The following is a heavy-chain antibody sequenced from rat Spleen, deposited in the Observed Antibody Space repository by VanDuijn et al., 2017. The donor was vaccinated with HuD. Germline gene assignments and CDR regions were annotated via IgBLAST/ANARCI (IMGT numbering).Heavy chain of an antibody. CDR2: ITNTGGST. V-gene: IGHV5-31*01. D-gene: IGHD1-9*01. CDR3: ARQDIYYGYNYGYFDY. CDR1: GFTFNNYW. J-gene: IGHJ2*01. Sequence: EVQLVESGGGLVQPGRSLKLSCVASGFTFNNYWMTWIRQAPGKGLEWVASITNTGGSTYYPDSVKGRFTISRDNAMSTLYLQMDSLRSEDTATYYCARQDIYYGYNYGYFDYWGQGVMVTVSS.